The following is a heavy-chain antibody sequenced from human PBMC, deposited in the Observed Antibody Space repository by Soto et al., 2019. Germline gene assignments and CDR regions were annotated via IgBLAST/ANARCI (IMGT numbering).Heavy chain of an antibody. V-gene: IGHV3-48*02. CDR3: ARAIAVGSTSLDY. CDR1: GFTFNIYA. Sequence: GGSLRLSCAASGFTFNIYAMTWVRQAPGKGLEWVSYISSRSSTIYHADSVKGRFTVSRDNAKNSLYLQMDSLRDEDTAVYFCARAIAVGSTSLDYWGLGTRVTVSS. D-gene: IGHD6-19*01. CDR2: ISSRSSTI. J-gene: IGHJ4*02.